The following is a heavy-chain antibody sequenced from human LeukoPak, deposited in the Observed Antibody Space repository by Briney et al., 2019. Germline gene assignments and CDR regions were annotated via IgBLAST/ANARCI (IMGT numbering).Heavy chain of an antibody. CDR1: GFTFSSYA. D-gene: IGHD3-3*01. J-gene: IGHJ4*02. CDR2: ISGSGGST. CDR3: AKDRISDFLSDSSYFDY. V-gene: IGHV3-23*01. Sequence: PGGSLRLSCAASGFTFSSYAMSWVRQAPGKGLEWVSAISGSGGSTYYADSVKGRFTISRDNSKNTLYLQMNSLGVEDTAVYYCAKDRISDFLSDSSYFDYWGQGTLVTVSS.